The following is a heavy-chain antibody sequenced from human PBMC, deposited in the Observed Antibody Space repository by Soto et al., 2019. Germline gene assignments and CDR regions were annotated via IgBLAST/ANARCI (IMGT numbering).Heavy chain of an antibody. D-gene: IGHD7-27*01. CDR1: GFSLCYYS. Sequence: GGSRRLSGAASGFSLCYYSMNWVRQAPGEGLEWVSSISSSSSYIYYADSVKGRFTISRDNAKNSLSLQMNSLRAEDTAVYYCARALANRPTDYWGQGTLVTVSS. J-gene: IGHJ4*02. CDR2: ISSSSSYI. V-gene: IGHV3-21*01. CDR3: ARALANRPTDY.